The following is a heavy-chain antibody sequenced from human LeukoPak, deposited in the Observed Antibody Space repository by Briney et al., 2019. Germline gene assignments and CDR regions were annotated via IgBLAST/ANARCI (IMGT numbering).Heavy chain of an antibody. Sequence: SETLSLTCTVSGGSISRSSYYWGWIRQPPGKGLEWIGSIYYSGRTYYNPSLKSRVTISVDTSKTQFSLKLSSVTAADTAVYYCAGSNFTLRYFDWYQNAFDIWGQGTMVTVSS. V-gene: IGHV4-39*07. J-gene: IGHJ3*02. CDR2: IYYSGRT. CDR1: GGSISRSSYY. D-gene: IGHD3-9*01. CDR3: AGSNFTLRYFDWYQNAFDI.